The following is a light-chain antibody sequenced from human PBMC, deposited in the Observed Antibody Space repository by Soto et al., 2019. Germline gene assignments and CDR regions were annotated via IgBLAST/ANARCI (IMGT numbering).Light chain of an antibody. CDR1: QSITSNY. V-gene: IGKV3-20*01. CDR3: QQYGSSVTWT. CDR2: AAS. J-gene: IGKJ1*01. Sequence: EVVLTQSPGTVSLSPGERATLSCRASQSITSNYIAWYQQKPGQAPRLLIYAASSRATGIPVRFSGSGSGTDFTLSISRLEPEDFAVYYCQQYGSSVTWTFGQGTKVEIK.